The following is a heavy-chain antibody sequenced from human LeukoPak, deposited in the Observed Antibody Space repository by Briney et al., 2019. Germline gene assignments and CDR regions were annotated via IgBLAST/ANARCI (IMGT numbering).Heavy chain of an antibody. CDR3: AREGSGRPMDY. D-gene: IGHD3-10*01. Sequence: GGSLRLSCAVSGSTFSDYSMNWVRQAPGKGLEWVSYIDSSGGTIYYADSVKGRFTISRDNAKKSLYLQMNSLRAEDTAVYYCAREGSGRPMDYWGQGTLVTVSS. CDR2: IDSSGGTI. J-gene: IGHJ4*02. CDR1: GSTFSDYS. V-gene: IGHV3-48*04.